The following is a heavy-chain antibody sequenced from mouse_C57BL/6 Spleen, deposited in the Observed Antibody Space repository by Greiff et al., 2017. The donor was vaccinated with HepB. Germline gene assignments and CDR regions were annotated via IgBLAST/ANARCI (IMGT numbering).Heavy chain of an antibody. J-gene: IGHJ4*01. CDR1: GYTFTSYW. Sequence: QVQLQQPGAELVKPGASVKLSCKASGYTFTSYWMHWVKQRPGRGLEWIGRIDPNSGGTKYNEKFKCKATLTVDKPSSTAYMQLSSLTSEDSAVYYCARDGYYGNYGGDYAMDYWGQGTSVTVSS. V-gene: IGHV1-72*01. D-gene: IGHD2-1*01. CDR3: ARDGYYGNYGGDYAMDY. CDR2: IDPNSGGT.